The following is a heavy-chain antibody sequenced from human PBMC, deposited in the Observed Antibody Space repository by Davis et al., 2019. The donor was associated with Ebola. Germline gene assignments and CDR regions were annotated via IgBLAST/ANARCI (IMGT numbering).Heavy chain of an antibody. CDR2: ISAYNGNT. Sequence: AASVKVSCKASGYTFTRYGISWVRQAPGQGLEWMGWISAYNGNTNYAQNLQGRVTMTTDTTTSTACMEVRSLRYDDTAVYYCARAVTMVLPSGWFDPWGQGTLVTVSS. V-gene: IGHV1-18*01. CDR1: GYTFTRYG. J-gene: IGHJ5*02. CDR3: ARAVTMVLPSGWFDP. D-gene: IGHD3-10*01.